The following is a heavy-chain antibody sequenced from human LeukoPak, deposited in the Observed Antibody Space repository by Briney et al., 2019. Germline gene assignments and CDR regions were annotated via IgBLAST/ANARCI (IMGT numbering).Heavy chain of an antibody. J-gene: IGHJ4*02. CDR3: TRERRGSYYAFES. CDR1: GFSVSDYS. V-gene: IGHV3-11*05. D-gene: IGHD3-16*01. Sequence: PGVSLRLSCAASGFSVSDYSISWIPQSPGKGPEWISYVMSGRGSTNYADSVKGRFTISRDNAKNSVALQLDGLRADDTAVYFCTRERRGSYYAFESWGQGTLVTVSS. CDR2: VMSGRGST.